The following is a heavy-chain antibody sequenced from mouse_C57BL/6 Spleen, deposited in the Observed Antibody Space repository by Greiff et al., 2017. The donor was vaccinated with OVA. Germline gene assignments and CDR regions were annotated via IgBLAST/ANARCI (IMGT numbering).Heavy chain of an antibody. V-gene: IGHV5-9-1*02. Sequence: EVQLVESGEGLVKPGGSLKLSCAASGFTFSSYAMSWVRQTPEKRLEWVAYISSGGDYIYYADTVKGRFTISRDNARNTLYLQMSSLKSEDTAMYYCTRARTGTWAMDYWGQGTSVTVSS. CDR1: GFTFSSYA. CDR2: ISSGGDYI. D-gene: IGHD4-1*01. CDR3: TRARTGTWAMDY. J-gene: IGHJ4*01.